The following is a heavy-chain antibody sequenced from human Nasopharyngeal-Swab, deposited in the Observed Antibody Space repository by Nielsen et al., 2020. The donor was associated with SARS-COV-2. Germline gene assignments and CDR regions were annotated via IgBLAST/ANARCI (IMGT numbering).Heavy chain of an antibody. CDR1: GFTFDDYA. V-gene: IGHV3-9*01. CDR3: AKALEITGFDY. Sequence: SLKISCAASGFTFDDYAMHWVRQAPGKGLEWVSGISWNSGSIGYADSVKGRFTISRDNAKNSLYLQMNSLRAEDTALYYCAKALEITGFDYWGQGTLVTVSS. D-gene: IGHD1-1*01. J-gene: IGHJ4*02. CDR2: ISWNSGSI.